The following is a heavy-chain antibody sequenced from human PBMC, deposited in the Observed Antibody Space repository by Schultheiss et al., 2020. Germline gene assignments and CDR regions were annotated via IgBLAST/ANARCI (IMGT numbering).Heavy chain of an antibody. CDR1: GGSISHYY. CDR3: ARGRYDYGDYDAFDI. Sequence: LETLSLTCTVSGGSISHYYWSWIRQPAGKGLEWIGRIYTGGRTDYNPSLKSRVTISVDTSKNQFSLKLSSVTAADTAVYYCARGRYDYGDYDAFDIWGQGTMVTVSS. CDR2: IYTGGRT. D-gene: IGHD4-17*01. J-gene: IGHJ3*02. V-gene: IGHV4-4*07.